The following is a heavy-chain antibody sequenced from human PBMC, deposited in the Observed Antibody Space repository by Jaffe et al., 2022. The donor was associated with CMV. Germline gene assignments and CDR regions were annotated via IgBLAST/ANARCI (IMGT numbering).Heavy chain of an antibody. Sequence: QVQLQESGPGLVKPSETLSLTCTVSGGSVSSGSYYWSWIRQPPGKGLEWIGYIYYSGSTNYNPSLKSRVTISVDTSKNQFSLKLSSVTAADTAVYYCARETGAWYDYVWGSYRTDLPFDIWGQGTMVTVSS. CDR2: IYYSGST. CDR3: ARETGAWYDYVWGSYRTDLPFDI. J-gene: IGHJ3*02. D-gene: IGHD3-16*02. CDR1: GGSVSSGSYY. V-gene: IGHV4-61*01.